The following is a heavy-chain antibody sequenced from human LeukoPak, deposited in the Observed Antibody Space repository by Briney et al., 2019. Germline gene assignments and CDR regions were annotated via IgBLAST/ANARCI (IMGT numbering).Heavy chain of an antibody. V-gene: IGHV1-69*01. CDR3: ARELVGSRSGYSSGAWDY. CDR1: GDTLTHYA. CDR2: ITPMFETA. D-gene: IGHD3-22*01. Sequence: SVRLSSAVSGDTLTHYAISRVRHAPGQALEGMHGITPMFETAGYAQKFQGRLTITADESTSTAYMELSSLRAEDTAVYYCARELVGSRSGYSSGAWDYWGQGTLVTVSS. J-gene: IGHJ4*02.